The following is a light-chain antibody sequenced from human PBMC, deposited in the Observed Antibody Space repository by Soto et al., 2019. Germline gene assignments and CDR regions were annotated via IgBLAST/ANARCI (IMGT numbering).Light chain of an antibody. J-gene: IGKJ1*01. CDR2: GTS. V-gene: IGKV3-20*01. CDR3: QQFGGSPLWT. CDR1: QSVSNTY. Sequence: EVVLTKSPGTLSFSPGERATLSCRASQSVSNTYLAWYQQKPVEAPRLLIYGTSRRATGIPDRFIGGGSWTDFTLTISSLEANDFAVYYCQQFGGSPLWTFAQGTKVEIK.